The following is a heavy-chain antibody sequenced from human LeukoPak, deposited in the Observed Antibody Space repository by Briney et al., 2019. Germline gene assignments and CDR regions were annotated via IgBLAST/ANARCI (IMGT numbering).Heavy chain of an antibody. Sequence: GGSLRLSCAASGFTFSTYYMNWVRQAPGKGLEWVSSSSSSSIYIYYADSVKGRFTISRDNAKNSLYLQMNSLRAEDTAVYYCAKRYGSGSYPNWFDPWGQGTLVTVSS. J-gene: IGHJ5*02. CDR2: SSSSSIYI. CDR3: AKRYGSGSYPNWFDP. CDR1: GFTFSTYY. V-gene: IGHV3-21*04. D-gene: IGHD3-10*01.